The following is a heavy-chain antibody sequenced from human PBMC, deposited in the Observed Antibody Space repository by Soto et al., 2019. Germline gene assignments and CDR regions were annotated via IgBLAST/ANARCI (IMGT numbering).Heavy chain of an antibody. D-gene: IGHD2-15*01. Sequence: QVQLVESGGGVVQPGRSLRLSCAASGFTFSSYAMHWVRQAPGKGLEWVAVISYDGSNKYYADSVKGRFTISRDNSKNTLYLQMNSLRAEDTAVYYCASSGGKETDDAFDIWGQGTMVNVSS. J-gene: IGHJ3*02. CDR2: ISYDGSNK. CDR3: ASSGGKETDDAFDI. CDR1: GFTFSSYA. V-gene: IGHV3-30-3*01.